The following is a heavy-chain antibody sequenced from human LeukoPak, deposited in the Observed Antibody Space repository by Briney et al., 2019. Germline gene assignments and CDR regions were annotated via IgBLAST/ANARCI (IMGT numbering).Heavy chain of an antibody. V-gene: IGHV3-64D*06. CDR1: GFTFSSYA. Sequence: GGSLRLSCSASGFTFSSYAMHWVRRAPGKGLEYVSAISSNGGSTYYADSVKGRFTISRDNSKNTLYLQMSSLRAEDTAVYYCVKGHYEYSSSPDFDYWGQGTLVTVSS. J-gene: IGHJ4*02. CDR2: ISSNGGST. D-gene: IGHD6-6*01. CDR3: VKGHYEYSSSPDFDY.